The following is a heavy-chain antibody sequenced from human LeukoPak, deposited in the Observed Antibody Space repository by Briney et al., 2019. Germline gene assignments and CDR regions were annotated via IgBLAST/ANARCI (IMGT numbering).Heavy chain of an antibody. CDR2: IKQDGSEK. Sequence: GGSLRLSCAASGFTFSSYWMSWVRQAPGKGLEWVANIKQDGSEKYYVDSVKGRFTISRDNAKNSLYLQMNSLRAEDTAVYYCARDLRAPSFSYYDILGLRGAFDIWGQGTMVTVSS. CDR1: GFTFSSYW. V-gene: IGHV3-7*01. J-gene: IGHJ3*02. D-gene: IGHD3-9*01. CDR3: ARDLRAPSFSYYDILGLRGAFDI.